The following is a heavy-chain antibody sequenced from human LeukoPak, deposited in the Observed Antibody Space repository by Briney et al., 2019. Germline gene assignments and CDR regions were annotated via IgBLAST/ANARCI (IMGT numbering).Heavy chain of an antibody. J-gene: IGHJ4*02. CDR2: INPNSGGT. D-gene: IGHD2-2*01. V-gene: IGHV1-2*02. CDR1: GYTFTGYY. CDR3: ARDTAAYAPFDY. Sequence: GASVKVSCKASGYTFTGYYMHWVRQAPGQGLEWMGWINPNSGGTNYAQKFQGRVTMTRDTSTSTAYMELSRLRSDDTAVYYCARDTAAYAPFDYWGQGTLVTVSS.